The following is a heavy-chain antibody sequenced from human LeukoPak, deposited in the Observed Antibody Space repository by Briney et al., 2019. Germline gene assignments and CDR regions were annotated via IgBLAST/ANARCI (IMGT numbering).Heavy chain of an antibody. V-gene: IGHV3-21*01. D-gene: IGHD6-19*01. Sequence: PGGSLRLSCAASGFTFSSYSMNWVRQAPGKGLEWVSSISSSSSYIYYADSVKGRLTISRDNAKNSLYLQMNSLRAEDTAVYYCARDLGIAVAGTFDYWGQGTLVTVSS. CDR1: GFTFSSYS. J-gene: IGHJ4*02. CDR2: ISSSSSYI. CDR3: ARDLGIAVAGTFDY.